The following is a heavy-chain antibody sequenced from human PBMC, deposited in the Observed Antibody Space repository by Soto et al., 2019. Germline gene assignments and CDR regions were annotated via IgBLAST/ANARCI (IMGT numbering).Heavy chain of an antibody. Sequence: ASVKVSCKAPGYTFTGYYMHWVRQAPGQGLEWMGWISAYNGNTNYAQKLQGRVTMTTDTSTSTAYMELRSLRSDDTAVYYCARDAVVVPAAIWEYYYYGMDVWGQGTTVTVSS. J-gene: IGHJ6*02. V-gene: IGHV1-18*04. D-gene: IGHD2-2*01. CDR1: GYTFTGYY. CDR2: ISAYNGNT. CDR3: ARDAVVVPAAIWEYYYYGMDV.